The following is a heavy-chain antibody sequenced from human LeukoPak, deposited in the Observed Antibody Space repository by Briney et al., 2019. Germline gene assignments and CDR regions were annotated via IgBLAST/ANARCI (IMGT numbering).Heavy chain of an antibody. CDR2: IYYSGST. D-gene: IGHD3-10*01. CDR3: ARRRMVRGVIPGCFDP. J-gene: IGHJ5*02. V-gene: IGHV4-59*12. Sequence: SETLSLTCTVSGGSISSYYWSWIRQPPGKGLEWIGYIYYSGSTNYNPSLKSRVTISVDTSKNQFSLKLSSVTAADTAVYYCARRRMVRGVIPGCFDPWGQGTLVTVSS. CDR1: GGSISSYY.